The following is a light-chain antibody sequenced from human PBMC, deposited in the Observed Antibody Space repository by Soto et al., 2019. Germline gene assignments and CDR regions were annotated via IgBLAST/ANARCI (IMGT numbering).Light chain of an antibody. J-gene: IGLJ1*01. Sequence: QSALTQPRSVSASPGQSVTISCTGTSSDVGTYSYVSWYQQHPGKPPKLMIFDVYKRPSGVPDRFSGSKSGNTASLTLSGLQAEDEADYFCCSYAGTCTYVFGTGTKLTVL. V-gene: IGLV2-11*01. CDR1: SSDVGTYSY. CDR3: CSYAGTCTYV. CDR2: DVY.